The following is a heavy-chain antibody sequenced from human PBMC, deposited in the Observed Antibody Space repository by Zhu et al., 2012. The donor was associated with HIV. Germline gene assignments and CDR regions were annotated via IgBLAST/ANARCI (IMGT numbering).Heavy chain of an antibody. V-gene: IGHV4-59*11. CDR3: ARNVVFPAAAPHAFEV. CDR2: ISQTGNT. D-gene: IGHD2-2*01. J-gene: IGHJ3*01. CDR1: GGSTTNHC. Sequence: QVQLQESGPGLVKPSETLSLTCTVSGGSTTNHCWSWIRQPPGKGLEWIGYISQTGNTKYNPSLRSRVSISVDTSKNRFALKLSSMTAADTAVYYCARNVVFPAAAPHAFEVWGQGTMVTV.